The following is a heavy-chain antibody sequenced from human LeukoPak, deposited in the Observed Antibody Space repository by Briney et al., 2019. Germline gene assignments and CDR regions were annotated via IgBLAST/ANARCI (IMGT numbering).Heavy chain of an antibody. D-gene: IGHD3-10*01. CDR3: ARHSYYGSGNWFDP. CDR1: GGSISSYY. CDR2: IYYSGSI. J-gene: IGHJ5*02. Sequence: PSETLSLTCTVSGGSISSYYWSWIRQPPGKGLEWIGYIYYSGSINYNPSLKSRVTISVDTSKNQFSLKLSSVTAADTAVYYCARHSYYGSGNWFDPWGQGTLVTVSS. V-gene: IGHV4-59*08.